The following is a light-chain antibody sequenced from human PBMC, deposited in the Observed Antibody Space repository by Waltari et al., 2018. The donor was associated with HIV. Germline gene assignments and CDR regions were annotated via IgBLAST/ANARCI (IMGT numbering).Light chain of an antibody. Sequence: QSALTPPASVSGSPGQSITLSCTGTSSDVWADNYVSWYQQHPGTAPKLIIYHVTNRPSGVSNRFSGSKSDNTASLTISGLHPDDEADYYCSSYTPSGTYVFGTGTRVTVL. J-gene: IGLJ1*01. V-gene: IGLV2-14*03. CDR3: SSYTPSGTYV. CDR2: HVT. CDR1: SSDVWADNY.